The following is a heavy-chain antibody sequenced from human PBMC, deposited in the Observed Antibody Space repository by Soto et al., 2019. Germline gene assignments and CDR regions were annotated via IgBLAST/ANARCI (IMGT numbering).Heavy chain of an antibody. J-gene: IGHJ6*02. V-gene: IGHV1-18*01. CDR2: ISAYNGDT. CDR1: GYRFTRYG. D-gene: IGHD3-3*01. Sequence: VQLVQSGAEVKKPGASVKVSCKASGYRFTRYGISGVRQAPGQGLEWMGWISAYNGDTNYAQKFQGRLTMTTDASTSTAYMELRSLRADETAVYYFAGPGLAYDLWGPSYYYGMDVWDQGATFTVSS. CDR3: AGPGLAYDLWGPSYYYGMDV.